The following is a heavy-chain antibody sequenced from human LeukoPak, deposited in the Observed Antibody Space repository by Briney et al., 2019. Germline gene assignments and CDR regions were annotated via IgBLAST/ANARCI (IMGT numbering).Heavy chain of an antibody. CDR3: AHSGGYCTHSTCYDHFDK. CDR2: IYWDDDK. Sequence: KESGPTLVKPTQTLTLTCTFSGFSLTTTGVGVGWIRQPPGKALEWLALIYWDDDKRYSQSLKSRLTISRDISRNHVVLTMTNMDPLDTATYYCAHSGGYCTHSTCYDHFDKWGQGTLVTVPS. CDR1: GFSLTTTGVG. V-gene: IGHV2-5*02. D-gene: IGHD2-15*01. J-gene: IGHJ4*02.